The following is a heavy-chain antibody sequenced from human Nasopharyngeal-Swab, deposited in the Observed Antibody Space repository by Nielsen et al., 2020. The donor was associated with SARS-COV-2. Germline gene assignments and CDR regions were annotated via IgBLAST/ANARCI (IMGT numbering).Heavy chain of an antibody. D-gene: IGHD3-10*01. Sequence: ASVKVSCKASGYTFTSCGISWVRQAPGQGLEWMGWISAYNGNTNYAQKLQGRVTMTTDTSTSTAYMELRSLRSDDTAVYYCARDRTGVIISYYYYYGMDVWGQGTTVTVSS. J-gene: IGHJ6*02. CDR1: GYTFTSCG. V-gene: IGHV1-18*01. CDR2: ISAYNGNT. CDR3: ARDRTGVIISYYYYYGMDV.